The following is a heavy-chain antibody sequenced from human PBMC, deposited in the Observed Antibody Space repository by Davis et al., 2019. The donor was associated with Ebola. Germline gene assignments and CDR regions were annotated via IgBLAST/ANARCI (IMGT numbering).Heavy chain of an antibody. Sequence: ASVKVSCKASGYTFITYYIHWVRQAPGQGLEWMGWINTNTGNPTYAQGFTGRFVFSLDTSVSTAYLQISSLKAEDTAVYYCARGGAISDWGQGTLVTVSS. CDR1: GYTFITYY. V-gene: IGHV7-4-1*02. J-gene: IGHJ4*02. D-gene: IGHD3-9*01. CDR2: INTNTGNP. CDR3: ARGGAISD.